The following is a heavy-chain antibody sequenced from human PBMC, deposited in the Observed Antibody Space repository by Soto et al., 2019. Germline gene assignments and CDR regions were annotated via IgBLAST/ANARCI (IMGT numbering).Heavy chain of an antibody. J-gene: IGHJ4*02. CDR3: ARDSPDSSGYYPYYFDY. Sequence: PSQTLSLTCAISGDSVSSNSAAWNWIRQSPSRGLEWLGRTYYRSKWYNDYAVSVKSRITINPDTSKNQFSLQLNSVTPEDTAVYYCARDSPDSSGYYPYYFDYWGQGTLVTVSS. CDR1: GDSVSSNSAA. D-gene: IGHD3-22*01. V-gene: IGHV6-1*01. CDR2: TYYRSKWYN.